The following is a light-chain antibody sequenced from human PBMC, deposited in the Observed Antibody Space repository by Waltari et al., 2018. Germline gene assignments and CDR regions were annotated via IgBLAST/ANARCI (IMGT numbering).Light chain of an antibody. J-gene: IGKJ4*01. CDR2: DAS. CDR1: QDIREN. V-gene: IGKV1-33*01. CDR3: QQYASLPLT. Sequence: DIQITQSPSSLSSSVGDRVTITCQASQDIRENLNWFQQKPGKAPQVLIFDASKSQAVVPSRFSGSGSGTDFAFTISSLQPEDIGTYYCQQYASLPLTFGGGTRVEIK.